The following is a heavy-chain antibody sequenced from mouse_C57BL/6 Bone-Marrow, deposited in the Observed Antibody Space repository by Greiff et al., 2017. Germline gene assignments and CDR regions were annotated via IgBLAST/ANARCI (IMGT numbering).Heavy chain of an antibody. CDR1: GFTFSSYG. D-gene: IGHD1-1*01. V-gene: IGHV5-6*02. J-gene: IGHJ4*01. CDR2: ISSGGSYT. Sequence: EVMLVESGGDLVKPGGSLKLSCAASGFTFSSYGMSWVRQTPDKRLEWVATISSGGSYTYYPDSVKGRFTISRDNAKNTLYLQMSSLKSEDTAMYYCARRRYGSSYYYAMDYWGQGTSVTVSS. CDR3: ARRRYGSSYYYAMDY.